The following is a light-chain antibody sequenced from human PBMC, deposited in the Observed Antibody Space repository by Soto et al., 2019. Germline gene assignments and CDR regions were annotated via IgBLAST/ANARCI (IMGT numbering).Light chain of an antibody. J-gene: IGKJ5*01. Sequence: DIQMTQSPSSLTASVGDRVTITCRASQSISSYLNWYQQKPGKAPKLLIYAASSLQSGVPSRFSGSGSGTDFTLTISSLQPEDCATDYCQQSYSTPITFGQGTRLEIK. V-gene: IGKV1-39*01. CDR2: AAS. CDR3: QQSYSTPIT. CDR1: QSISSY.